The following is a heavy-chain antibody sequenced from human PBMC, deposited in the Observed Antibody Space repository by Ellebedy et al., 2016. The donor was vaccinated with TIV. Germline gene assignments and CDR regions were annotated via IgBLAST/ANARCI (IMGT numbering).Heavy chain of an antibody. CDR1: GFTFDDYA. J-gene: IGHJ5*02. V-gene: IGHV3-9*01. Sequence: GGSLRLSCAASGFTFDDYAMHWVRQAPGKGLEWVSGISWNSGSIGYADSVKGRFTIPRDNAKNSLYLQMNSLRAEDTALYYCAKAPTRYSSSQNWFDPWGQGTLVTVSS. CDR3: AKAPTRYSSSQNWFDP. D-gene: IGHD6-13*01. CDR2: ISWNSGSI.